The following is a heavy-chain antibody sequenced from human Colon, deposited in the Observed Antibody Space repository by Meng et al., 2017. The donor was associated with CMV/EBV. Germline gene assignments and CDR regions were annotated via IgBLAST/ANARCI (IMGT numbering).Heavy chain of an antibody. J-gene: IGHJ6*02. CDR2: ISGSGSST. Sequence: GGSLKISCVASGFTFDNYVMTWVRQAPGKGLEWVSGISGSGSSTYYADSVKGRHTISRDNSKNTLYLQMNSLGAEDTGAYYCAKDTAYYYGSGSRAYGMDVWGHGTTVTVSS. D-gene: IGHD3-10*01. CDR3: AKDTAYYYGSGSRAYGMDV. V-gene: IGHV3-23*01. CDR1: GFTFDNYV.